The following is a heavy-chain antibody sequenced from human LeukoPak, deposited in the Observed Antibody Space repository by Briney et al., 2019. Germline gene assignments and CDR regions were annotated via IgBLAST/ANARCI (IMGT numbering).Heavy chain of an antibody. CDR3: ARSGAGWFDY. Sequence: GGSLRLSCAASGFAVSTHFMSWVRQAPGKRLEWVSVIYADGSTYYADSLKGRFTISRDNSKNTLYLQMNSLRAEDTAVYYCARSGAGWFDYWGQGTLVTVSS. D-gene: IGHD6-19*01. J-gene: IGHJ4*02. V-gene: IGHV3-53*01. CDR1: GFAVSTHF. CDR2: IYADGST.